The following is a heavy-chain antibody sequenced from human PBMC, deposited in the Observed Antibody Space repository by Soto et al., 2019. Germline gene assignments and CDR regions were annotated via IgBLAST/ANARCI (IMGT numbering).Heavy chain of an antibody. V-gene: IGHV1-2*04. CDR2: INPNSGGT. Sequence: ASVKVSCKASGYTFTGYYMHWVRQAPGQGLEWMGWINPNSGGTNYAQKFQGWVTMTRDTSISTAYMELSRLRSDDTAVYYCARVVAVAHDAFEIWGQGTMVTVSS. J-gene: IGHJ3*02. CDR3: ARVVAVAHDAFEI. CDR1: GYTFTGYY. D-gene: IGHD6-19*01.